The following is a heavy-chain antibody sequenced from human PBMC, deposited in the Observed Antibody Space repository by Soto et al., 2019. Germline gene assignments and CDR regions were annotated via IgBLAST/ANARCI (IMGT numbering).Heavy chain of an antibody. V-gene: IGHV1-69*12. D-gene: IGHD4-17*01. CDR1: GGTFSSYA. J-gene: IGHJ5*02. Sequence: QVQLVQSGAEVKKPGSSVKVSCKASGGTFSSYAISWVRQAPGQGLEWMGGIIPIFGTANYAQKFQGRVTITADECTSTAYMGLSRLRSEDTAVYYCARGGDGNYGNWFDPWGQGTLVTVSS. CDR2: IIPIFGTA. CDR3: ARGGDGNYGNWFDP.